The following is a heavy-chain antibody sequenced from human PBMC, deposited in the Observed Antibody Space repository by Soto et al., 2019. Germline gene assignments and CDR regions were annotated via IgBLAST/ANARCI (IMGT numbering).Heavy chain of an antibody. Sequence: QVQLVQSGAEVKKPGASVKVSCKASGYTFTTHGISWVRQAPGQGLEWMGWVSGDNGHTNYAQSLQGRFTMTTDTSTNTAYMELRSLRSDDTAVYYCARDLGYCRSGTCYREWFDPWGQGPLVTVSS. CDR2: VSGDNGHT. J-gene: IGHJ5*02. CDR1: GYTFTTHG. D-gene: IGHD2-15*01. V-gene: IGHV1-18*01. CDR3: ARDLGYCRSGTCYREWFDP.